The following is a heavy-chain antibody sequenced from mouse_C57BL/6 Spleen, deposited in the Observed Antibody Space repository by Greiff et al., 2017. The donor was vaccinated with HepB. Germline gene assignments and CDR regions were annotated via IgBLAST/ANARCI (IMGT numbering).Heavy chain of an antibody. Sequence: VQLQQSGAELVRPGASVKLSCKASGYTFTDYYINWVKQRPGQGLEWIARIYPGSGNTYYNEKFKGKATLTAEKSSSTAYMKLSSLTSEDSAVYFCARGGGYDVLFDYWGQGTTLTVSS. CDR3: ARGGGYDVLFDY. CDR1: GYTFTDYY. D-gene: IGHD2-2*01. J-gene: IGHJ2*01. V-gene: IGHV1-76*01. CDR2: IYPGSGNT.